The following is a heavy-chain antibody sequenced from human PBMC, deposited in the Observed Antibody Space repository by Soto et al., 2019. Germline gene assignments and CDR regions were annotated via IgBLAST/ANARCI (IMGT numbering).Heavy chain of an antibody. CDR3: ASGPVTMIVPPGTPAGGYGMDV. CDR1: GGTFSSYA. J-gene: IGHJ6*02. CDR2: IIPIFGTA. V-gene: IGHV1-69*01. Sequence: QVQLVQSGAEVKKPGSSVKVSCKASGGTFSSYAISWVRQAPGQGLEWMGGIIPIFGTANYAQKFQGRVTITADESTSTAYMELSSLRSEDTAVYYCASGPVTMIVPPGTPAGGYGMDVWGQGTTVTVSS. D-gene: IGHD3-22*01.